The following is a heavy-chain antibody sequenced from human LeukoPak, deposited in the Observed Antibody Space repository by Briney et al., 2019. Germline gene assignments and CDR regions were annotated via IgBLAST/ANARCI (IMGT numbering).Heavy chain of an antibody. V-gene: IGHV4-59*01. J-gene: IGHJ5*02. D-gene: IGHD3-10*01. CDR2: IYYSGST. Sequence: PSETLSLTCAVYGGSFSGYYWSWIRQPPGKGLEWIGYIYYSGSTNYNPSLKSRVTISVDTSKNQFSLKLSSVTAADTAVYYCARIKGSLWFGEGTNWFDPRGQGTLVTVSS. CDR3: ARIKGSLWFGEGTNWFDP. CDR1: GGSFSGYY.